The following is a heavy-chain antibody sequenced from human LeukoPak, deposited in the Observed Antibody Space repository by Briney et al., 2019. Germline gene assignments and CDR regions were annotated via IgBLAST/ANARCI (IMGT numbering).Heavy chain of an antibody. CDR2: IWYDGSNK. V-gene: IGHV3-33*01. CDR3: ARDGDYYDSSGYFDY. D-gene: IGHD3-22*01. Sequence: PRRPLRLSCAASGFTFSSYGMHWVRQAPGKGLEWVAVIWYDGSNKYYADSVKGRFTISRDNSKNTLYLQMNSLRAEDTAVYYCARDGDYYDSSGYFDYWGQGTLVTVSS. J-gene: IGHJ4*02. CDR1: GFTFSSYG.